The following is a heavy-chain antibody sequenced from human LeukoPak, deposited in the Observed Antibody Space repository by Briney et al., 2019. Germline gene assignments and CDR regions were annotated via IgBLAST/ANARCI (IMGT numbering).Heavy chain of an antibody. Sequence: LGGSLRLSCAGSGFTFGSYGMHWVRQAPGKGLEWVTVISDDGSKEYYANSVKGRFTISRDNSKNTLFLQMSSLRAEDTAVYYCAKGITMIVVVYYGMDVWGQGTTVTVSS. V-gene: IGHV3-30*18. CDR1: GFTFGSYG. CDR3: AKGITMIVVVYYGMDV. J-gene: IGHJ6*02. CDR2: ISDDGSKE. D-gene: IGHD3-22*01.